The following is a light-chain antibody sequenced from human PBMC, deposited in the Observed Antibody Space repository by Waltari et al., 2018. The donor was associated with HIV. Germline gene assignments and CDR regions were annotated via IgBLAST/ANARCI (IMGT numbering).Light chain of an antibody. CDR3: QQYYSIPPLT. V-gene: IGKV4-1*01. Sequence: DIVMTQSPDSLAVSLGERATINCKSSQSVLYSSNNKNYLAWYQQKPGQPPRLLIYWASTRESGVPDRFSGSGSGTDFTLTISSLQAEDVAVYYCQQYYSIPPLTFGGGTKVETK. CDR1: QSVLYSSNNKNY. CDR2: WAS. J-gene: IGKJ4*01.